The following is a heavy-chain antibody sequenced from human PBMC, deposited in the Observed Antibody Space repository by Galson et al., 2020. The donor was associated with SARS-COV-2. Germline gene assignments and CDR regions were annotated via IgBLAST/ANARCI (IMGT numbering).Heavy chain of an antibody. J-gene: IGHJ2*01. V-gene: IGHV4-39*07. CDR3: ASAWAADWYCEL. CDR1: GITISSTSYY. CDR2: INHSGRT. Sequence: SQTLTLTCIVSGITISSTSYYWAWLRHPPGQGLEWLSSINHSGRTNYNPSVKSRVTISVDTYSNQFSLMMSSVTAADTGVYYCASAWAADWYCELWGRGTLVTV. D-gene: IGHD6-25*01.